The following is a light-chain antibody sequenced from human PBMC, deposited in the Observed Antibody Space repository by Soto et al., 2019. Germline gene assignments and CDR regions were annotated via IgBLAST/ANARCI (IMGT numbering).Light chain of an antibody. V-gene: IGKV1-39*01. CDR1: QSISSY. CDR3: QHSYSTPPT. CDR2: AAS. J-gene: IGKJ1*01. Sequence: DIQMTQSPSSLSPSVGDTVTITCRASQSISSYLDWYQQKPGQAPKLLIHAASSLQSGVPSRFSGSGSGTDFTLTISSMAPEDFATDYCQHSYSTPPTFEQGTKVEIK.